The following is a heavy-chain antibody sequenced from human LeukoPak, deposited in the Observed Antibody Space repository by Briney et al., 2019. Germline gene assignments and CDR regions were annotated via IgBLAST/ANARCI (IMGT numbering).Heavy chain of an antibody. Sequence: GGSLRLSCAATGFTFTSYSMNWVRQAPGKGLEWVSTISGGGGSTYYADSVKGRSTISRDNSKNTLYLQVNSLKASDTAMYYCARHVFEEAIFGVVYYYGMDVWGQGTTVTVSS. D-gene: IGHD3-3*01. CDR3: ARHVFEEAIFGVVYYYGMDV. CDR1: GFTFTSYS. CDR2: ISGGGGST. V-gene: IGHV3-23*01. J-gene: IGHJ6*02.